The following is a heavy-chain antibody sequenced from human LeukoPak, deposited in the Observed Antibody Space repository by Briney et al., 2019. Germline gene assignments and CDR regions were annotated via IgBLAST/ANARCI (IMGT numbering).Heavy chain of an antibody. CDR3: ARTGSTVTMLYPFDH. D-gene: IGHD4-17*01. CDR1: GGSIRSYY. Sequence: SETLSLTCTVSGGSIRSYYWSWIRQPPGKGLEWIGYIYYSGSTNYNPSLKSRVSISVDTSKNQFSLKLSSVTAADTAVYCCARTGSTVTMLYPFDHWGQGTLFTVSS. J-gene: IGHJ4*02. V-gene: IGHV4-59*01. CDR2: IYYSGST.